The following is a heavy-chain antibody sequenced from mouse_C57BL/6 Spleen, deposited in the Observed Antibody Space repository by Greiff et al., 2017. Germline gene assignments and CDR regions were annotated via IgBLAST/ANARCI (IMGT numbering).Heavy chain of an antibody. V-gene: IGHV1-55*01. J-gene: IGHJ2*01. Sequence: QVQLQQPGAELVKPGASVKMSCKASGYTFTSYWLTWVKQRPGQGLEWIGDIYPGSGSTNYNEKFKSKAPLTVDTSSSTAYMQLSSLTSEDSAVYYCARDYSNYVDYWGQGTTLTVSS. D-gene: IGHD2-5*01. CDR3: ARDYSNYVDY. CDR2: IYPGSGST. CDR1: GYTFTSYW.